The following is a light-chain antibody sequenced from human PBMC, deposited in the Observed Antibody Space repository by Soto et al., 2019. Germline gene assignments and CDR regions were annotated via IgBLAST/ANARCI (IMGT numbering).Light chain of an antibody. Sequence: EVVLTHSPSTLSLSPVERATLSCSASQSVSTYLAWYQQKPGQAPRLLIYDASNRATGIPARFSGSGSGTDFTLTISSLEPEDFAVYYCQYRSNWPPYPFGQGTKV. V-gene: IGKV3-11*01. CDR3: QYRSNWPPYP. CDR1: QSVSTY. CDR2: DAS. J-gene: IGKJ2*01.